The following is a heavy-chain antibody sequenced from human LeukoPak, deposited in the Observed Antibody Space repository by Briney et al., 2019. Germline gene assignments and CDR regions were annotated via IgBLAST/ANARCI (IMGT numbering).Heavy chain of an antibody. CDR3: ARAWFQDAFDI. CDR1: GGTFSSYA. CDR2: IIPILGIA. J-gene: IGHJ3*02. Sequence: SVKVSCKASGGTFSSYAISWVRQAPGQGLEWMGRIIPILGIANYAQKFQGRVTITADKSTSTAYMGLSSLRSEDTAVYYCARAWFQDAFDIWGQGTMVTVSS. D-gene: IGHD3-10*01. V-gene: IGHV1-69*04.